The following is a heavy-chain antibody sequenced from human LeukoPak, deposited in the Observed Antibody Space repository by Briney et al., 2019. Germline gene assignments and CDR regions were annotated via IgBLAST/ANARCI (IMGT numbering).Heavy chain of an antibody. Sequence: PGGSLRLSCAASGFTFSDYYMSWVRQAPGKGLEWISQISYSSGTIHYADSVKGRFTTSRDNAKNSLYLQMSSLRAEDTGVYYCARRGTESYYYHMDVWGKGTAVTVSS. CDR1: GFTFSDYY. CDR2: ISYSSGTI. CDR3: ARRGTESYYYHMDV. V-gene: IGHV3-11*04. J-gene: IGHJ6*03.